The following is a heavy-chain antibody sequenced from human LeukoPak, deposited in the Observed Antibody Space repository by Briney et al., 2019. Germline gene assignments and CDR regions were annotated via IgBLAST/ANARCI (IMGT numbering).Heavy chain of an antibody. V-gene: IGHV6-1*01. CDR1: GDILSRNSDA. Sequence: SQTLSLTCALSGDILSRNSDAWNWVRQAPSRGVEWLGRTYYRSKWYIEYAVSVQSRMTINPDTSKNQFSLHLNSVTPEDTAVYYCARDSYYYMYVWGKGTTVTVSS. CDR3: ARDSYYYMYV. CDR2: TYYRSKWYI. J-gene: IGHJ6*03.